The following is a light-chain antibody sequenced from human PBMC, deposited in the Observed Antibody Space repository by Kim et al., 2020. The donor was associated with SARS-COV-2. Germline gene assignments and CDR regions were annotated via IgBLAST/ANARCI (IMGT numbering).Light chain of an antibody. J-gene: IGLJ3*02. V-gene: IGLV4-69*01. CDR2: LNGDGSH. Sequence: ASVKLTCPLSSGHSSYAIEWHQQQPEKGPRYLMKLNGDGSHSKGDGIPDRFSGSSSGAERYLTISSLQSEDEADYYCQTWGTGIPVFGGGTQLTVL. CDR3: QTWGTGIPV. CDR1: SGHSSYA.